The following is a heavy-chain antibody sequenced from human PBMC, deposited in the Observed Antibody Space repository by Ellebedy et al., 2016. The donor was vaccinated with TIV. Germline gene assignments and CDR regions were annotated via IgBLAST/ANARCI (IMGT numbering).Heavy chain of an antibody. CDR1: GFTCSSYW. CDR2: IKQDGNEK. Sequence: GGSLRLXXVASGFTCSSYWMGWVRQAPGKGLEWVANIKQDGNEKYYVDSVKGRFTISRDNAKNSLYLQMNSLRADDTAVYYCARRYFDYWGQGTLVTVSS. V-gene: IGHV3-7*01. J-gene: IGHJ4*02. CDR3: ARRYFDY.